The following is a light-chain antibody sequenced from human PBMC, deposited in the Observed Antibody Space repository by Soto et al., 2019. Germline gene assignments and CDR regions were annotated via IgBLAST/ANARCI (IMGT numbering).Light chain of an antibody. CDR1: HSIRSY. V-gene: IGKV1-39*01. J-gene: IGKJ4*01. CDR2: AAS. CDR3: QQSYSTPRT. Sequence: YSLSPVPDAPVERAAXSCRASHSIRSYLAWYQQKPGKAPKLLIYAASSVESGVPSRFSGSGSGTDFTLTISSLQPEDFATYYCQQSYSTPRTVGGGTEVDI.